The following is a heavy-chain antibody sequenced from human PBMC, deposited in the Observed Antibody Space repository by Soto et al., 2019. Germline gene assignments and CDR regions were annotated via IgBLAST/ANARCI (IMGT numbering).Heavy chain of an antibody. CDR1: GGSISSYY. V-gene: IGHV4-4*07. Sequence: SETLSLTCTVSGGSISSYYWSWIRQPAGKGLEWIGRIYTSGSTTYNPSLKSRVTMSVDTSKNQFSLKLSSVTAADTAVYYCARDLQAFETGSNWFDPWGQGTLVTVSS. J-gene: IGHJ5*02. CDR2: IYTSGST. D-gene: IGHD1-1*01. CDR3: ARDLQAFETGSNWFDP.